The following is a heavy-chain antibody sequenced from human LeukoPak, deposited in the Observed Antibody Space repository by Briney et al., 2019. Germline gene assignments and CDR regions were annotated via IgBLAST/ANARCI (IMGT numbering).Heavy chain of an antibody. CDR2: IYPGDSDT. D-gene: IGHD2-15*01. CDR3: ARSIGYCSGGSCYGYYYGMDV. Sequence: GESLKISCKGSGYSFTSYWIGWVRQMPGKGLEWMGIIYPGDSDTRYSPSFQGQATISADKSISTAYLQWSSLKASDTAMYYCARSIGYCSGGSCYGYYYGMDVWGQGTTVTVSS. J-gene: IGHJ6*02. CDR1: GYSFTSYW. V-gene: IGHV5-51*01.